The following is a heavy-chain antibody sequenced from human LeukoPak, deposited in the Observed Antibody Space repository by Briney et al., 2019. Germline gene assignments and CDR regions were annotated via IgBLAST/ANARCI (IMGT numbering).Heavy chain of an antibody. CDR3: ARAIMGMIVSRYYFDY. Sequence: GASVKVSCKASGYIFTSYGISWVRQAPGQGLEWMGWISAYNGNTNYAQKFQGRVTVTTDTSTSTAYMELRSLRSDDTAVYYCARAIMGMIVSRYYFDYWGQGTLVTVSS. J-gene: IGHJ4*02. V-gene: IGHV1-18*01. CDR1: GYIFTSYG. CDR2: ISAYNGNT. D-gene: IGHD3-22*01.